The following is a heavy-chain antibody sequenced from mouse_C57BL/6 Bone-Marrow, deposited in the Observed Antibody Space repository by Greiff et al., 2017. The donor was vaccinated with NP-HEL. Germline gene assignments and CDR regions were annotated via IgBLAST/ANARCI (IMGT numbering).Heavy chain of an antibody. CDR2: ISNLAYSI. D-gene: IGHD1-1*01. V-gene: IGHV5-15*01. CDR1: GFTFSDYG. Sequence: EVKVVESGGGLVQPGGSLKLSCAASGFTFSDYGMAWVRQAPRKGPEWVAFISNLAYSIYYADTVTGRFTISRENAKNNLYLEMSSLRSEDTAMYYCARHRIYYYGSSLYYAMDYWGQGTSVTVSS. CDR3: ARHRIYYYGSSLYYAMDY. J-gene: IGHJ4*01.